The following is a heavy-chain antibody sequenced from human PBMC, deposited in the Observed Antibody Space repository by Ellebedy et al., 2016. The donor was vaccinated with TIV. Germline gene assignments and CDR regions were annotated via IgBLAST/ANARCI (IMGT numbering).Heavy chain of an antibody. V-gene: IGHV4-39*01. Sequence: MPSETLSLTCTVSGGSISSSSYYWGWIRQPPGKGLEWIGSIYYSGSTYYNPSLKSRVTISVDTSKNQFSLKLSSVTAADTAVYYCARHFPMIGARVAFDIWGQGTMVTVSS. D-gene: IGHD3-22*01. CDR1: GGSISSSSYY. CDR2: IYYSGST. J-gene: IGHJ3*02. CDR3: ARHFPMIGARVAFDI.